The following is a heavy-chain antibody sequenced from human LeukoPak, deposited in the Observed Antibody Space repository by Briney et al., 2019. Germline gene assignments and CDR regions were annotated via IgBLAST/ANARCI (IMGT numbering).Heavy chain of an antibody. CDR3: ATKAQPDNSGSYYFDY. D-gene: IGHD1-26*01. V-gene: IGHV1-24*01. CDR2: FDPEDGET. J-gene: IGHJ4*02. CDR1: GYTFTSYY. Sequence: GASVKVSCKASGYTFTSYYMHWVRQAPGKGLEWMGGFDPEDGETIYAQKFQGRVTMTEDTSTDTAYMELSSLRSEDTAVYYCATKAQPDNSGSYYFDYWGQGTLVTVSS.